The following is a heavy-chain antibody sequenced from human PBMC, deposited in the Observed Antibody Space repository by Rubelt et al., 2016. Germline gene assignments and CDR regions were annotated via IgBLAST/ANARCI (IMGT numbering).Heavy chain of an antibody. Sequence: QVQLVQSGAEVKKPGASVKVSCKASGYTFTSYGISWVRQAPGQGLEWMGWISAYDGNTNYAQKLHGRGTMTTNTSTSTAYMELRSLRSDDTAVYFCARDQLALYAFDIWGQGTMVTVSS. V-gene: IGHV1-18*01. CDR2: ISAYDGNT. CDR3: ARDQLALYAFDI. D-gene: IGHD1-1*01. J-gene: IGHJ3*02. CDR1: GYTFTSYG.